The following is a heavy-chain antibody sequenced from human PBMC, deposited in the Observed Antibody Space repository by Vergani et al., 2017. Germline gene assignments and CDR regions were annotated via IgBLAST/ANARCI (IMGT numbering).Heavy chain of an antibody. J-gene: IGHJ5*02. CDR1: GGSISSSSYY. CDR2: IYYSGST. D-gene: IGHD1-26*01. CDR3: ARDRLYRWFDP. Sequence: QLQLQESGPGLVKPSETLSLTCTVSGGSISSSSYYWGWIRQPPGKGLEWIGSIYYSGSTYYNPSLKSRVTISVDTSKNQFSLKLSSVTAADTAVYYCARDRLYRWFDPWGQGTLVTVSS. V-gene: IGHV4-39*07.